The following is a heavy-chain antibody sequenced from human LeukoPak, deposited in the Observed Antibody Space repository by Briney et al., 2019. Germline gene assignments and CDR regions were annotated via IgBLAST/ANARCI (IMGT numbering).Heavy chain of an antibody. CDR2: SYSSGSS. Sequence: SENLSLTCTCSDLSISSGPYWWSWLRQHPGKGLEWIGYSYSSGSSYYNPSLKSRVSISVDTSKNQFSLKLSSVTAADTAVYYCARAILTSSGSVWYFDLWGRGTLVTVS. D-gene: IGHD3-3*01. J-gene: IGHJ2*01. V-gene: IGHV4-31*03. CDR1: DLSISSGPYW. CDR3: ARAILTSSGSVWYFDL.